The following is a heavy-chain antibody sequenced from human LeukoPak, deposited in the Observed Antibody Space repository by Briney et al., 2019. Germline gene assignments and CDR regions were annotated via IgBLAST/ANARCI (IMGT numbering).Heavy chain of an antibody. Sequence: ASVKVSCKASGGTFSSYAISWVRQAPGQGLEWMGGIIPIFGTANYAQKFQGRVTITADKSTSTAYMELSSLRSEDTAVYYCARATAYDYVWGSYRPEHYFDYWGQGTLVTVSS. V-gene: IGHV1-69*06. CDR2: IIPIFGTA. J-gene: IGHJ4*02. CDR1: GGTFSSYA. D-gene: IGHD3-16*02. CDR3: ARATAYDYVWGSYRPEHYFDY.